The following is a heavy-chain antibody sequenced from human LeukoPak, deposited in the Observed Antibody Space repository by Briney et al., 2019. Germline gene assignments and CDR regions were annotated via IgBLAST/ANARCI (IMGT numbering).Heavy chain of an antibody. CDR2: INAGNGST. J-gene: IGHJ4*02. D-gene: IGHD6-19*01. CDR3: ARSGYSSGWSFDY. V-gene: IGHV1-3*01. CDR1: GYTFTTYA. Sequence: ASVKVSCKASGYTFTTYAMHWVRQAPGQRLEWMGRINAGNGSTKYSQKFQGRVTITRDTSASTAYMELSSLRSEDTAVYYCARSGYSSGWSFDYWGQGTLVTVSS.